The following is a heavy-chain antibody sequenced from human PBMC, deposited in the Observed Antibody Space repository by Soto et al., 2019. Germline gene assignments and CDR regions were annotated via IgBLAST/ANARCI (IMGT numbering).Heavy chain of an antibody. CDR1: CGSISSYY. D-gene: IGHD1-26*01. Sequence: SETLSLTCTVSCGSISSYYWSWIRQPPGKGLEWIGYIYYSGSTNYNPSLKSRVTISVDTSKNQFSLKLSSVTAADTAVYYCARARGSYLLFDYWGQGTLVTVSS. CDR3: ARARGSYLLFDY. V-gene: IGHV4-59*01. CDR2: IYYSGST. J-gene: IGHJ4*02.